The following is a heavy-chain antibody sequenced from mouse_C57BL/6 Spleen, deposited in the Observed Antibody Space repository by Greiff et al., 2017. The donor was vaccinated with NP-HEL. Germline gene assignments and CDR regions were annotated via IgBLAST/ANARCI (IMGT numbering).Heavy chain of an antibody. Sequence: VQLQQSGPELVKPGASVKISCKASGYTFTDYYMNWVKQSHGKSLEWIGDINPNNGGTSYNQKFKGKATLTVDKSSSTAYMELRSLTSEDSAVYYCARTTVEGTWFAYWGQGTLVTVSA. CDR2: INPNNGGT. CDR1: GYTFTDYY. J-gene: IGHJ3*01. D-gene: IGHD1-1*01. CDR3: ARTTVEGTWFAY. V-gene: IGHV1-26*01.